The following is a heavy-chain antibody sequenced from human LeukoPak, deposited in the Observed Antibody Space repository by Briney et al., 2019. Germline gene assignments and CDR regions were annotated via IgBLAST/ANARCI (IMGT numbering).Heavy chain of an antibody. CDR1: GFTFDDYA. Sequence: GGSLRLSCAASGFTFDDYAMHWVRQAPGKGLEWVSGISWNSGSIGYADSVKGRFTISRDNAKNSLYLQMNSLRAEDTAVYYCAGGDWLPLPYAFDHWGQGTLVTVSS. CDR2: ISWNSGSI. CDR3: AGGDWLPLPYAFDH. J-gene: IGHJ4*02. V-gene: IGHV3-9*01. D-gene: IGHD5-12*01.